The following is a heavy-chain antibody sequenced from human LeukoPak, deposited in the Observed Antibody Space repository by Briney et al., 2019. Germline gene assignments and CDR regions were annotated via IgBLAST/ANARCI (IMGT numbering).Heavy chain of an antibody. Sequence: ASVKVSCKASGDTLSSYDFNWVRQAPGQGLEWMGWMAPNSGSTGYAQKFQGRVTMTRNTSTSTAHMELSSLASEDTAVYYCARSLPGIAAHWGQGTLVIVSS. CDR3: ARSLPGIAAH. CDR1: GDTLSSYD. CDR2: MAPNSGST. D-gene: IGHD6-6*01. V-gene: IGHV1-8*01. J-gene: IGHJ4*02.